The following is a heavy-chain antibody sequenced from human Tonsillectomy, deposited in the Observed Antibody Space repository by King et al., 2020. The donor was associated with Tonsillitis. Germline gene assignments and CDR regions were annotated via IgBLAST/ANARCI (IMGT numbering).Heavy chain of an antibody. CDR3: AKDIFCCGSSTGFDY. V-gene: IGHV3-9*01. CDR2: ISWNSGSI. Sequence: DVQLVESGGGLVQPGRSLRLSCAASGFTFDDYAMHWVRQAPGKGLEWVSGISWNSGSIGYADSVKGRFTISRDNAKNSLYLQMNSLRAEDTALYYCAKDIFCCGSSTGFDYWGQGTLVTVSS. D-gene: IGHD1-26*01. J-gene: IGHJ4*02. CDR1: GFTFDDYA.